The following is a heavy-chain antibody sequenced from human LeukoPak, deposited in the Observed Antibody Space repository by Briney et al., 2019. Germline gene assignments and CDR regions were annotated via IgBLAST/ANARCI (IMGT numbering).Heavy chain of an antibody. D-gene: IGHD3-9*01. J-gene: IGHJ5*02. CDR1: GFTFSSYS. CDR3: ARGEYYDILTGYFNWFDP. Sequence: PGGSLRLSCAASGFTFSSYSMNWVRQAPGKGLEWVSSISSSSSYIYYADSVKGRFTISRDNAKNSLYLQMNSLRAEDTAVYYCARGEYYDILTGYFNWFDPWGQGTLVTVSS. CDR2: ISSSSSYI. V-gene: IGHV3-21*01.